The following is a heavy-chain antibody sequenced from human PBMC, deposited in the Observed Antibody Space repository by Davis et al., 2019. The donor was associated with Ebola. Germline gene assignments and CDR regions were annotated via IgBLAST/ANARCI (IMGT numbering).Heavy chain of an antibody. CDR3: AREGAPRSYCSGGSCYEAQYWYFDL. D-gene: IGHD2-15*01. V-gene: IGHV3-30*02. J-gene: IGHJ2*01. Sequence: PGGSLRLSCAASGFTFSSYGMHWVRQAPGKGLEWVAFIRYDGSNKYYADSVKGRFTISRDSSKNTLYLQMNSLRAEDTAVYYCAREGAPRSYCSGGSCYEAQYWYFDLWGRGTLVTVSS. CDR2: IRYDGSNK. CDR1: GFTFSSYG.